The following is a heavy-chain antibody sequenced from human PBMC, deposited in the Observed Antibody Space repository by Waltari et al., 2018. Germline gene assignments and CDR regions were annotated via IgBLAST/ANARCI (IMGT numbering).Heavy chain of an antibody. CDR1: GFTFSSYA. CDR2: SSASISST. Sequence: EVQLLESGGGLVQPGGSLRLSCAASGFTFSSYAMTWVRQAPGKGLEWVSSSSASISSTYYADSVRGRFTISRDNSKSTLYLQMNSLRAEDTAVYYCAKEVTVIAPNGGFDYWGQGTLLTVSS. V-gene: IGHV3-23*01. D-gene: IGHD2-21*01. J-gene: IGHJ4*02. CDR3: AKEVTVIAPNGGFDY.